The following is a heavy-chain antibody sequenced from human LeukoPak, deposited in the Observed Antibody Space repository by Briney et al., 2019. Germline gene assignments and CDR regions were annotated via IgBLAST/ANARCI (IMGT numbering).Heavy chain of an antibody. J-gene: IGHJ3*02. D-gene: IGHD4-17*01. V-gene: IGHV4-38-2*02. CDR3: ATGLYGDYEDAFDI. Sequence: ASETLSLTCTVSGYSISSGYYWGWIRQPPGKGLEWIGSIYHSGSTYYNPSLKSRVTISVDTSKSQFSLKLSSVTAADTAVYYCATGLYGDYEDAFDIWGQGTMVTVSS. CDR1: GYSISSGYY. CDR2: IYHSGST.